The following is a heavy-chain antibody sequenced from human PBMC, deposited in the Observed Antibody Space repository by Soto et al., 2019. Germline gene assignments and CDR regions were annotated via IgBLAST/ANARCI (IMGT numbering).Heavy chain of an antibody. D-gene: IGHD1-26*01. CDR2: IYHSGIT. V-gene: IGHV4-61*03. CDR3: AREDMSGTYYFDS. Sequence: SETLSLTCAVLGGSVSSETHFWSWIRQPPGKGLEWIGYIYHSGITNSNPSLKGRLTISVDKSTNHFSLSLASVTAADTAIYYCAREDMSGTYYFDSWGQGTRVTVSS. J-gene: IGHJ4*02. CDR1: GGSVSSETHF.